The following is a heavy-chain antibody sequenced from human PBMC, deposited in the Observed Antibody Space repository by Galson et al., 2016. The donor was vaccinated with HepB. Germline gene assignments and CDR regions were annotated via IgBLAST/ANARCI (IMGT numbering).Heavy chain of an antibody. CDR3: GKDWGSLWESSGKGMDV. D-gene: IGHD3-10*01. CDR1: GFTFDDYT. J-gene: IGHJ6*02. CDR2: ISWDGRST. Sequence: SLRLSCAASGFTFDDYTMHWVRQAPGKGLEWVSLISWDGRSTYSADSVKGRFTISRDNSKNSLYLQMNSLRTEDTALHYCGKDWGSLWESSGKGMDVWGQGTTVTVSS. V-gene: IGHV3-43*01.